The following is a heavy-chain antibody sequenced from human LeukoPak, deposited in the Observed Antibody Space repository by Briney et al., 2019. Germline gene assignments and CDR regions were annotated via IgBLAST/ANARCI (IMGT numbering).Heavy chain of an antibody. CDR3: ARGGYGDLLFDY. CDR2: INHSGST. J-gene: IGHJ4*02. V-gene: IGHV4-34*01. CDR1: GGSFSGYY. D-gene: IGHD4-17*01. Sequence: SETLSLTCAVYGGSFSGYYWSWIRQPPGKGLEWIGEINHSGSTNYNPSLKSRVIISVDTSKNQFSLKLSSVTAADTAVYYCARGGYGDLLFDYWGQGTLVTVSS.